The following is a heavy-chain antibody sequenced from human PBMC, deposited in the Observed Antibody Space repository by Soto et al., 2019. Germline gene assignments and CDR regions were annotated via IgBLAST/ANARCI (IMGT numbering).Heavy chain of an antibody. D-gene: IGHD6-6*01. CDR2: ISAYNGNT. J-gene: IGHJ1*01. V-gene: IGHV1-18*01. Sequence: ASVKVSCKASGYTFTSYGISWVRRAPGQGLEWMGWISAYNGNTNYAQKLQGRVTMTTDTSTSTAYMELRSLRSDDTAVYYCAREYRAARPEYFQHWGQGTLVTVSS. CDR1: GYTFTSYG. CDR3: AREYRAARPEYFQH.